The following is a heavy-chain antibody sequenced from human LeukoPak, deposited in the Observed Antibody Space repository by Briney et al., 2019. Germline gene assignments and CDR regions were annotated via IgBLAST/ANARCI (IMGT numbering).Heavy chain of an antibody. V-gene: IGHV3-74*01. CDR2: IDSDDGST. Sequence: GGSLRLSCAASGFTFSRDWIHWVRHVPGKGLVWVSRIDSDDGSTSYADSVKGRFTISRDNAKKTLYLQMNSLRVEDTAVYYCLVILTEPTSPSPDGLDIWGQGTMVTVSS. D-gene: IGHD2-15*01. CDR3: LVILTEPTSPSPDGLDI. J-gene: IGHJ3*02. CDR1: GFTFSRDW.